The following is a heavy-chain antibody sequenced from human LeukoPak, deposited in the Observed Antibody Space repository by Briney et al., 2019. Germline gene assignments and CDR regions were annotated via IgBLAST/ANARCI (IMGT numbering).Heavy chain of an antibody. CDR2: ISSNGGST. Sequence: GGSLRLSCAASGFTFSSYAMHWFRQAPGKGLDYVSVISSNGGSTYYANSVKGRFTISRDNSKNTLYLQMGSLRAEDMAVYYCARANGYSSSWYVDYWGQGTLVTVSS. J-gene: IGHJ4*02. V-gene: IGHV3-64*01. CDR1: GFTFSSYA. CDR3: ARANGYSSSWYVDY. D-gene: IGHD6-13*01.